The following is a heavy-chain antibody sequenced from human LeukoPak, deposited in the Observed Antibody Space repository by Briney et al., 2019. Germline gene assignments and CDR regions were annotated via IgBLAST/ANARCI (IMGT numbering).Heavy chain of an antibody. D-gene: IGHD2-15*01. V-gene: IGHV3-74*01. Sequence: GGSLRLSCAASGLTFSGYWMHWVRQAPGKGLVWVSRINGDGSSTSYADSVKGRFTISRDNAKNTLYLQMNSLGAEDTAVYYCARARNCSSGTCYKDYWGQGTLVIVSS. J-gene: IGHJ4*02. CDR2: INGDGSST. CDR1: GLTFSGYW. CDR3: ARARNCSSGTCYKDY.